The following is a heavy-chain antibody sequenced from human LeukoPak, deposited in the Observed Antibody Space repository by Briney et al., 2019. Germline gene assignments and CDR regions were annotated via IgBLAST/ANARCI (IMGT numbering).Heavy chain of an antibody. CDR1: GYTFNNYG. CDR2: VSSYNGDT. J-gene: IGHJ5*02. CDR3: AKDWHILTGRNCFDP. D-gene: IGHD3-9*01. V-gene: IGHV1-18*01. Sequence: ASVRVSCKASGYTFNNYGISWVRQAPGQGLEWMGWVSSYNGDTNYAQKFQGRVTMSTDTSTTTAYMELRSLRFDDTAIYYCAKDWHILTGRNCFDPWGQGTLVTVSS.